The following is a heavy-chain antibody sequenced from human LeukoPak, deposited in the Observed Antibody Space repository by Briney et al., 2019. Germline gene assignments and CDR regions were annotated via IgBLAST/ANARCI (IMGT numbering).Heavy chain of an antibody. CDR2: ISAYNGNT. CDR3: ARDFYPVVVSLSFDY. Sequence: GASVKVSCKASGYTFTSYGISWVRQAPGQGLEWMGWISAYNGNTNYAQKLQGRVTMTTDTSTSTAYMELRSLRSDDTAVYYCARDFYPVVVSLSFDYWGQGTLVTVSS. V-gene: IGHV1-18*01. J-gene: IGHJ4*02. D-gene: IGHD2-15*01. CDR1: GYTFTSYG.